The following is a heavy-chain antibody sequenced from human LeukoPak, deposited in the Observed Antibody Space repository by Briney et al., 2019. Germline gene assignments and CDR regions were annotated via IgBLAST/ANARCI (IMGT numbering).Heavy chain of an antibody. D-gene: IGHD3-16*02. Sequence: GGSLRLSCAASGFTFSNYAMSWVRQAPGKGLEWVSGISGSGGSTYYADSVKGRFIISRDNSKNPLYLQMNSLRAEDTAVYYCAKVDSDYVWGTYRPFDYWGQGTLVTVSS. CDR2: ISGSGGST. J-gene: IGHJ4*02. CDR3: AKVDSDYVWGTYRPFDY. V-gene: IGHV3-23*01. CDR1: GFTFSNYA.